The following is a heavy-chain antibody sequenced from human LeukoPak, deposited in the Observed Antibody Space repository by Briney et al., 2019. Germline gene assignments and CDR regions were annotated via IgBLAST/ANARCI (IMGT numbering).Heavy chain of an antibody. V-gene: IGHV1-2*02. CDR2: INPNSGGT. J-gene: IGHJ4*02. D-gene: IGHD3-9*01. Sequence: ASVKVSCKASGYTFTGYYMHWVRQAPGQGLEWMGWINPNSGGTNYAQKFQGRVTMTRDTSISTAYMELSSLRSEDTAVYYCARPEYYDILTGYAAFDYWGQGTLVTVSS. CDR3: ARPEYYDILTGYAAFDY. CDR1: GYTFTGYY.